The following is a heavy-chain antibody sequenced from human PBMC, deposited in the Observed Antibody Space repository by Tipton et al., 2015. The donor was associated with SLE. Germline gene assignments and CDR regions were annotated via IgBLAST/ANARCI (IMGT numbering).Heavy chain of an antibody. J-gene: IGHJ6*02. Sequence: SLRLSCAASGFTFSSYSMNWVRQAPGKGLEWVSSISSSSSYIYYADSVKGRFTISRDNAKNSLYLQMNSLRAEDTAVYYCAREGDIVVVPAAIPVSRNYYGMDVWGQGTTVTVSS. CDR2: ISSSSSYI. CDR1: GFTFSSYS. CDR3: AREGDIVVVPAAIPVSRNYYGMDV. D-gene: IGHD2-2*02. V-gene: IGHV3-21*01.